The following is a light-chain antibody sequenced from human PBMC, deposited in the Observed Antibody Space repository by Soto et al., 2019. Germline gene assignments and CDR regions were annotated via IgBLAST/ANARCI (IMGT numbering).Light chain of an antibody. J-gene: IGKJ4*01. Sequence: DIQMTHSPSSVSASVGDRVTIPCRASQDIGSWLAWYQHKPGKAPSLLIYAASSLQSGVPSRFRGSGSGTDFALTIAGLESEDFATYYCQQANSFPLTFGGGTKVEIK. CDR1: QDIGSW. CDR3: QQANSFPLT. V-gene: IGKV1D-12*01. CDR2: AAS.